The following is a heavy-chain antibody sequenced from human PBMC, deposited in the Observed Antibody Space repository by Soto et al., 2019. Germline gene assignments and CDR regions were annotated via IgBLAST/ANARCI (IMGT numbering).Heavy chain of an antibody. Sequence: SLKISCKSSVYSLTTKLIGWVRQMPGKGLEWMGIIYPGDSDTRYSPSFQGHVTFSVDKSISTAYLHWNSLKASDTAMYYCARQATGAFDVWGQGTMVTVSS. V-gene: IGHV5-51*01. J-gene: IGHJ3*01. CDR3: ARQATGAFDV. CDR2: IYPGDSDT. CDR1: VYSLTTKL.